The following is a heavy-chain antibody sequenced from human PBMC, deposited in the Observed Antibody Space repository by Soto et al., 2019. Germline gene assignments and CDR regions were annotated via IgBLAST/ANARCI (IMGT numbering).Heavy chain of an antibody. CDR3: ARGVGNSAPDY. Sequence: PSETLSLTCTVSGGSISSYYWSWIRQPPGKGLEWIGYIYYSGSTNYNPSLKSRVTISVDTSKNQFSLKLSSVTAADTAVYYCARGVGNSAPDYWGQGTLVTVSS. CDR2: IYYSGST. CDR1: GGSISSYY. V-gene: IGHV4-59*08. J-gene: IGHJ4*02. D-gene: IGHD1-7*01.